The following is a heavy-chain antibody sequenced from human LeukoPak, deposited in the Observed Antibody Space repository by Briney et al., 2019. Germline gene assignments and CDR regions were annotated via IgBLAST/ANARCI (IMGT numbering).Heavy chain of an antibody. Sequence: PSETLSLTCAVYGGSFSGYYWSWIRQPPGKGLEWIGEINHSGSTNYNPSLKSRVTTSVDTSKNQFSLKLSSVTAADTAVYYCARGGRGYDILTGYSQPVYGMDVWGQGTTVTVSS. CDR3: ARGGRGYDILTGYSQPVYGMDV. J-gene: IGHJ6*02. V-gene: IGHV4-34*01. CDR2: INHSGST. D-gene: IGHD3-9*01. CDR1: GGSFSGYY.